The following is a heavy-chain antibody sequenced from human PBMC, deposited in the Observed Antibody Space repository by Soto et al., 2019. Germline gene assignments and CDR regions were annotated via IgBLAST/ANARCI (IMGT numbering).Heavy chain of an antibody. Sequence: QVQLVQSGAEVKKPGSSVKVSCKASGGTFSSYAISWVRQAPGQGLEWMGGIIPIFGTANYAQKFQGRVTITADECTRTAYMERSSLRSEDTAVYYCARGVAAAGTGGWFDPWGQGTLVTVSS. CDR3: ARGVAAAGTGGWFDP. CDR1: GGTFSSYA. D-gene: IGHD6-13*01. V-gene: IGHV1-69*12. CDR2: IIPIFGTA. J-gene: IGHJ5*02.